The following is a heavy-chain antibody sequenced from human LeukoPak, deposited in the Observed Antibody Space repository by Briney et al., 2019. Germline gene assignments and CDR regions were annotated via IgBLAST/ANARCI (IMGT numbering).Heavy chain of an antibody. D-gene: IGHD4-17*01. V-gene: IGHV3-15*01. J-gene: IGHJ4*02. CDR2: IKRKTDGGTT. CDR3: TTDLNAVTTTFYY. Sequence: PGGSLRLSCAASGFTFTNAGMSWVRQAPGKGLEWVGRIKRKTDGGTTDYSAPVKGRFTISRDDSKNTLYLQMNSLTTEDTAVYYCTTDLNAVTTTFYYWGQGTLVTVSS. CDR1: GFTFTNAG.